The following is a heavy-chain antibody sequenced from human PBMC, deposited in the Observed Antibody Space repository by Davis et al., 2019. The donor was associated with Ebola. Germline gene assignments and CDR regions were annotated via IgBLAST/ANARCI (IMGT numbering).Heavy chain of an antibody. J-gene: IGHJ4*02. D-gene: IGHD1-26*01. CDR3: ARARVEATIDMYYFDY. Sequence: GESLKISCAASGFTVSSNYMSWVRQAPGKGLEWVSVIYSGGSTYYADSVKGRFTISRDNSKNTLYLQMNSLRAEDTAVYYCARARVEATIDMYYFDYWGQGTLVTVSS. V-gene: IGHV3-66*01. CDR1: GFTVSSNY. CDR2: IYSGGST.